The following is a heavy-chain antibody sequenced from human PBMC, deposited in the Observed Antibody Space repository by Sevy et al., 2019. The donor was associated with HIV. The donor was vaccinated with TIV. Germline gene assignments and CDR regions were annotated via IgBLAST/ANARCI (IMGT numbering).Heavy chain of an antibody. D-gene: IGHD1-26*01. V-gene: IGHV3-23*01. CDR3: ARGGGWEVGSLDNWFDP. CDR2: IGGSGDTT. CDR1: GFTFSSYA. Sequence: GESLKISCAASGFTFSSYAMSWVRQAPEKGLEWVSAIGGSGDTTYYADSVKGRFTISSDNSKNTLYLQMNSLRAGDTAVYYCARGGGWEVGSLDNWFDPWGQGTLVTVSS. J-gene: IGHJ5*02.